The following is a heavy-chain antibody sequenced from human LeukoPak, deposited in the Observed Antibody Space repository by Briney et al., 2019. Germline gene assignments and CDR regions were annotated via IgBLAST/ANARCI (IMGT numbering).Heavy chain of an antibody. CDR1: GFTFSSYA. Sequence: GRSLRLSCAASGFTFSSYAMHWVRQAPGKGLEWVSAISGSGGSTYYADSVKGRFTISRDNSKNTLYLQMNSLRAEDTAVYYCAKTVRRDYYFDYWGQGTLVTVSS. D-gene: IGHD3-10*01. CDR2: ISGSGGST. J-gene: IGHJ4*02. V-gene: IGHV3-23*01. CDR3: AKTVRRDYYFDY.